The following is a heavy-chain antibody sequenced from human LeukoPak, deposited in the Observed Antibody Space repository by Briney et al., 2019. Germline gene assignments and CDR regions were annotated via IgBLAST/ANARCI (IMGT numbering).Heavy chain of an antibody. CDR3: AKTPSAVAGFDY. CDR2: INHSGST. D-gene: IGHD6-19*01. V-gene: IGHV4-39*07. J-gene: IGHJ4*02. Sequence: PSETLSLTCTVSGGSVSSSSYYWSWIRQPPGKGLEWIGEINHSGSTNYNPSLKSRVTISVDTSKNQFSLKLSSVTAADTAVYYCAKTPSAVAGFDYWGQGTLVTVSS. CDR1: GGSVSSSSYY.